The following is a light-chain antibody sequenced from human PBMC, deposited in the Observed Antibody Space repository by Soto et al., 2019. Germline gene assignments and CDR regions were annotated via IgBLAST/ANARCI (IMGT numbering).Light chain of an antibody. V-gene: IGLV2-14*01. CDR2: EVS. Sequence: QSALTQPASVSGSPGQSITISCTGTSSDVGGFDYVSWYQQHPGKVPKLMIFEVSNRPSGVSTRFSGSKSGNTASLTISGLQAEDEADYYCSAYTSSRTPDVFGPGTQLTVL. J-gene: IGLJ1*01. CDR3: SAYTSSRTPDV. CDR1: SSDVGGFDY.